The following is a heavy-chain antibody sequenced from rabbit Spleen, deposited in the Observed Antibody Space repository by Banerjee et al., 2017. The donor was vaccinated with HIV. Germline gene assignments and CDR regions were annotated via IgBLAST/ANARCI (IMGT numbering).Heavy chain of an antibody. V-gene: IGHV1S45*01. Sequence: EQLEESGGGLVKPEGSLTLTCKASGVSFSDKDVMCWVRQAPGKGLEWIACINTATGKAVYASWAKGRFAISKASSTTVTLQMTSLTAADTATYFCARGAASDLWGQGTLVTVS. D-gene: IGHD1-1*01. J-gene: IGHJ3*01. CDR2: INTATGKA. CDR3: ARGAASDL. CDR1: GVSFSDKDV.